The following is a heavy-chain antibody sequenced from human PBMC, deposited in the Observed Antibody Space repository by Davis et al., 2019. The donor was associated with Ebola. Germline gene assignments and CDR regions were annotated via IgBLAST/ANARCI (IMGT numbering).Heavy chain of an antibody. Sequence: MPSETLSLTCAVSGGSISSGGYSWSWIRQPPGKGLEWIGYIYHSGSTYYNPSLKSRVTISVDRSKNRFSLKLSSVTAADTAVYYCARAGDSSGYLGAFDIWGQGTMVTVSS. V-gene: IGHV4-30-2*01. CDR1: GGSISSGGYS. CDR2: IYHSGST. D-gene: IGHD3-22*01. CDR3: ARAGDSSGYLGAFDI. J-gene: IGHJ3*02.